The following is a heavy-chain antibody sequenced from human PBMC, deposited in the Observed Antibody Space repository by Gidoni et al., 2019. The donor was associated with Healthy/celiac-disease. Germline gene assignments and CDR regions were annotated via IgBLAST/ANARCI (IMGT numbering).Heavy chain of an antibody. Sequence: EVQLLESGGGLVQPGGSLRLSCAASGFTFSSYAMSWVRQAPGKGLEWVSAISGSGGSTYYADSVKGRFTISRDNSKNTLYLQMNSLRAEDTAVYYCAKDLPLEGIVVVVAATGFDYWGQGTLVTVSS. CDR2: ISGSGGST. CDR1: GFTFSSYA. CDR3: AKDLPLEGIVVVVAATGFDY. J-gene: IGHJ4*02. D-gene: IGHD2-15*01. V-gene: IGHV3-23*01.